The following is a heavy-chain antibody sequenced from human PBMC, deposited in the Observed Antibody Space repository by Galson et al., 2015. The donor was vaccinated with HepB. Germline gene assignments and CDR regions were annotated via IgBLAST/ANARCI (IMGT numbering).Heavy chain of an antibody. CDR3: ARVEYTMVRGVIIRRVGFDY. J-gene: IGHJ4*02. CDR2: ISAYNGNT. D-gene: IGHD3-10*01. CDR1: GYTFTSYG. Sequence: SVKVSCKASGYTFTSYGISWVRQAPGQGLEWMGWISAYNGNTNYAQKLQGRVTMTTDTSTSTAYMELRSLRSDDTAVYYCARVEYTMVRGVIIRRVGFDYWGQGTLVTVSS. V-gene: IGHV1-18*01.